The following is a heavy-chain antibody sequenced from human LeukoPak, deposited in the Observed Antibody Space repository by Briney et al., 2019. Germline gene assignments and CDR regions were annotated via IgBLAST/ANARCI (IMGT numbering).Heavy chain of an antibody. Sequence: XSLTXXXXXGSIXXXYWSWIRQXPGKGLEWIGYIYYSGSTNYNASLKSRVTISVDPSKNQFSLKLSSVTAADTAVYYCARAVSGGMDVWGQGTTVTVSS. CDR2: IYYSGST. CDR1: XGSIXXXY. CDR3: ARAVSGGMDV. V-gene: IGHV4-59*12. D-gene: IGHD4-11*01. J-gene: IGHJ6*02.